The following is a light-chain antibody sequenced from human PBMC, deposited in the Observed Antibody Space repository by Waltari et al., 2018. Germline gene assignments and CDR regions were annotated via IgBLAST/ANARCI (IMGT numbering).Light chain of an antibody. V-gene: IGLV2-23*01. CDR3: CSYAGDNTWI. CDR2: QGT. CDR1: SSNLGRYNL. Sequence: QSALAQAASVSGFPELSITISCNGTSSNLGRYNLVSWYQHHPGKAPKLFIYQGTKRLSGVSNRFSGSTSGNTASLTVTELQSEDEADYYCCSYAGDNTWIFGGGTRLSVL. J-gene: IGLJ2*01.